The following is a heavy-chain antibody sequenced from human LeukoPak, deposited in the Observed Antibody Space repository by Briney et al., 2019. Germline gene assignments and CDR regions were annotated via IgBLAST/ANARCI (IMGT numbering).Heavy chain of an antibody. CDR3: ARANEWTVLDY. V-gene: IGHV4-34*01. Sequence: SETLSLTCAVYGGSFSGYYWSWIRQPPGKGLEWIGEINHSGSTNYNPSLKSRVTISIDTSKNQISLKVISVTAADTAVYYCARANEWTVLDYWGQGTLVTVSS. CDR2: INHSGST. D-gene: IGHD2-8*01. J-gene: IGHJ4*02. CDR1: GGSFSGYY.